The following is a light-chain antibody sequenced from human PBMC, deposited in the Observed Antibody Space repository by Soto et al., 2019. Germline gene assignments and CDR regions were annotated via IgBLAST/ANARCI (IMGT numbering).Light chain of an antibody. CDR3: QQYGSSVWT. Sequence: ELVFTHSPGTLSLSPGERATLSCRASQSVTSSYLAWYQQKPGQAPRLLIYGASSRATDIPDRFSGSGSGTDFTLTISRLEPEDFAVYYCQQYGSSVWTLGLGTRW. CDR2: GAS. J-gene: IGKJ1*01. V-gene: IGKV3-20*01. CDR1: QSVTSSY.